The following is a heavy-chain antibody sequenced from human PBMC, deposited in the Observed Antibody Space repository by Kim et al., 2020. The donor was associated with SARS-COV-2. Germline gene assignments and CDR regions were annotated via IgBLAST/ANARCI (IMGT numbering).Heavy chain of an antibody. Sequence: GGSLRLSCAASGFTFSSYGMHWVRQAPGKGLEWVAVISYDGSNKYYADSVKGRFTISSDNSKNTLYLQMNSLRAEDTAVYYCAKDSGDNGDSYYFDYWGQGTLVTVSS. CDR1: GFTFSSYG. V-gene: IGHV3-30*18. D-gene: IGHD4-17*01. J-gene: IGHJ4*02. CDR2: ISYDGSNK. CDR3: AKDSGDNGDSYYFDY.